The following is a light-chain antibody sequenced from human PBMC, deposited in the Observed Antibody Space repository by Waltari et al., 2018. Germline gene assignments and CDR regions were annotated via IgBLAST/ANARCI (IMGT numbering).Light chain of an antibody. Sequence: DVVMTQSPLSLPVALGQPASISCKSSQGLVSSGGKTILNWFQQRPGQSPRRLIYRVSNRDSGVPDRFSGSGSGTDFTLKISRVEAEDVGIYYCMQGTHWPWTFGQGTKVEFK. CDR2: RVS. V-gene: IGKV2-30*01. J-gene: IGKJ1*01. CDR3: MQGTHWPWT. CDR1: QGLVSSGGKTI.